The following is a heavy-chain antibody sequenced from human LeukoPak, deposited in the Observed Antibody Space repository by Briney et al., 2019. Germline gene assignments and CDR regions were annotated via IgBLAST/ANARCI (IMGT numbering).Heavy chain of an antibody. J-gene: IGHJ4*02. CDR3: AKSDITVTTFDY. D-gene: IGHD4-17*01. Sequence: GGSLRLSCAASELTFSSYVMNWVRQAPGKGLQWVSTISGSGGSTYYADSVKGRFTISRDNSKNTLYLQMNSLRAEDTAVYYCAKSDITVTTFDYWGQGTLVTVSS. V-gene: IGHV3-23*01. CDR2: ISGSGGST. CDR1: ELTFSSYV.